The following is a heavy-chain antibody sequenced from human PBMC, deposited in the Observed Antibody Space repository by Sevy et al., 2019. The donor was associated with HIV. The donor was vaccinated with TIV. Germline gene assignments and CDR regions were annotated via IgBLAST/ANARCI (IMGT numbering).Heavy chain of an antibody. CDR3: AKDLNRCCDSINCYAYYYYFYGLDV. V-gene: IGHV3-9*01. D-gene: IGHD3-16*01. CDR2: ISWNSGSI. Sequence: GGSLRLSCAASGFPFHDHAMHWVRLSPGKGLEWVSGISWNSGSIGYADSVKGRFTISRDNAKQSIYLQMNNLRPDETAFYYCAKDLNRCCDSINCYAYYYYFYGLDVWGQGTTVTVSS. CDR1: GFPFHDHA. J-gene: IGHJ6*02.